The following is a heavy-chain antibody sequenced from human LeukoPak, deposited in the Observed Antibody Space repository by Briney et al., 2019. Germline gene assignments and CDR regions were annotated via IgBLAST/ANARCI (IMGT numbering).Heavy chain of an antibody. CDR1: GGSITGHH. V-gene: IGHV4-59*08. CDR2: FYDSGDF. D-gene: IGHD2-21*01. Sequence: SQTLSLTCTVSGGSITGHHWTWIRRPPGTGLEWIGYFYDSGDFNYNPSLKSRVTISMDMSNSQFSLSMSSVTAADTAMYYCARLLRPGGRKGDCFDIWGQGTMVTVSS. CDR3: ARLLRPGGRKGDCFDI. J-gene: IGHJ3*02.